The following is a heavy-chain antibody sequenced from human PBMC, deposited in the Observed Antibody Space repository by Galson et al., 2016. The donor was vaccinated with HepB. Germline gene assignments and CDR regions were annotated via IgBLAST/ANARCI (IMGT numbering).Heavy chain of an antibody. CDR3: ARAYQYTLDY. V-gene: IGHV3-7*04. D-gene: IGHD1-1*01. CDR2: INQGGSEK. CDR1: GLTFSRFW. Sequence: SLRLSCAASGLTFSRFWMIWVRQAPGKGLEWVANINQGGSEKHYLDSVRGRFTISRDNAKNSLYLQMNSLRAEDTAVYFCARAYQYTLDYWGQGTLVTVS. J-gene: IGHJ4*02.